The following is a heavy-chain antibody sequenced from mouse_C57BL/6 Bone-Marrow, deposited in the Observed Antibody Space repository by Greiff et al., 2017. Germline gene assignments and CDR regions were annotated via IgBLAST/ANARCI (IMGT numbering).Heavy chain of an antibody. CDR1: GFNIKDDY. D-gene: IGHD1-1*01. V-gene: IGHV14-4*01. CDR3: TTHGSSSFDV. J-gene: IGHJ1*03. Sequence: EVQLQQSGAELVRPGASVKLSCTASGFNIKDDYMHWVKQRPEQGLEWIGWLDPENGDTASASTFQGKATITAAPSSNTAYLQLSSLTSEDTAVYYCTTHGSSSFDVWGTGTTVTVSS. CDR2: LDPENGDT.